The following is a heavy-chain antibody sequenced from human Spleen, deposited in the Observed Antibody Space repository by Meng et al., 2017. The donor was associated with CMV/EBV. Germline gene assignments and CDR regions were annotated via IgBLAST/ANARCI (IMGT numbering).Heavy chain of an antibody. Sequence: GSLRLSCTVSAGSISSYYWSWIRQPPGKGLEWIGYIYYSGSTYYNPSLKSRVTISGDTSKNHFSLNLTSVTAADTAVYYCARKDYYDISGHAFDIWGLGTMVTVSS. CDR2: IYYSGST. CDR3: ARKDYYDISGHAFDI. J-gene: IGHJ3*02. D-gene: IGHD3-22*01. V-gene: IGHV4-59*12. CDR1: AGSISSYY.